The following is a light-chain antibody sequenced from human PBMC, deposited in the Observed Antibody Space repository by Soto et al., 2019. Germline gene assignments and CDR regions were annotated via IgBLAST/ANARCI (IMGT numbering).Light chain of an antibody. J-gene: IGKJ1*01. CDR2: DAS. Sequence: EIVLTQSPATLSLSPGERATLSCRASQSVSSYLAWYQQKPGQTPRLLIHDASYRATGIPTRFSGSGSGTDFTLSISSLEPEDFAVYYCQQRSNWLSTFGQGTKVEIK. CDR1: QSVSSY. V-gene: IGKV3-11*01. CDR3: QQRSNWLST.